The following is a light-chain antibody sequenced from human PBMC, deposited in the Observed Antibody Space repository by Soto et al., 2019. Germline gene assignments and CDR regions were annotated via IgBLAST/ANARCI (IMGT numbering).Light chain of an antibody. CDR3: QQLNTCPST. Sequence: IQLTQSPSSLSASVGDRVTITCRASQDISSYLGWYQQKPGKAPKLLIYAASTLQRGVPSRFSGSGSGTDFTCTFSSLQSEDVATYYCQQLNTCPSTFGGWTKVEIQ. CDR1: QDISSY. CDR2: AAS. J-gene: IGKJ4*01. V-gene: IGKV1-9*01.